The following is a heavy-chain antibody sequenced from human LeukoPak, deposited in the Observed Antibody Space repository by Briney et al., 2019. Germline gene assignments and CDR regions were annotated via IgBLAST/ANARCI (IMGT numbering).Heavy chain of an antibody. D-gene: IGHD3-10*01. CDR1: GFTFDDYG. V-gene: IGHV3-20*04. J-gene: IGHJ4*02. Sequence: GGSLRLSCAASGFTFDDYGMSWVRQAPGKGLEWVSGINWNGGRTGYADSVKGRFTISRDNAKKSLYVQMNSQRAEDTALYYCAREYYGSGSYYNVGYWGQGTLVTVSS. CDR2: INWNGGRT. CDR3: AREYYGSGSYYNVGY.